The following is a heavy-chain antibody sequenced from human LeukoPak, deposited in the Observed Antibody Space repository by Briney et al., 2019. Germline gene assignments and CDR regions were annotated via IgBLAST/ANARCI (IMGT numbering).Heavy chain of an antibody. J-gene: IGHJ4*02. V-gene: IGHV3-74*01. CDR3: ARELPFDY. D-gene: IGHD2-15*01. CDR1: GFTFSSYA. Sequence: GGSLRLSCAASGFTFSSYAMSWVRQAPGKGLVWVSRIKSDGSRTDYADSVKGRFTISRDNAKNTLYLQMNSLRAEDTAVYYCARELPFDYWGQATLVTVSS. CDR2: IKSDGSRT.